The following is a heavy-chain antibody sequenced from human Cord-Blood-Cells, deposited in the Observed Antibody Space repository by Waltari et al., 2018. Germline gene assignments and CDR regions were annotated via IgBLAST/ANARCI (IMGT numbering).Heavy chain of an antibody. CDR2: IFYSGST. CDR3: ARYGAYYYGMDV. J-gene: IGHJ6*02. CDR1: GGSISSVDYY. V-gene: IGHV4-30-4*01. Sequence: QVQLQESGPGLVKPSQTLSLTCPVSGGSISSVDYYWSWIRQPPGKGLEWIGYIFYSGSTYYNPSLKSRVTISVDTSKNQFSLKLSSVTAADTAVYYCARYGAYYYGMDVWGQGTTVTVSS. D-gene: IGHD2-8*01.